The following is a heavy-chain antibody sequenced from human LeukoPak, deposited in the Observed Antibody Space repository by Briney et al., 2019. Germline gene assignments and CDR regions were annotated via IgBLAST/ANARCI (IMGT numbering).Heavy chain of an antibody. V-gene: IGHV3-15*01. CDR2: IRSKTDGGAT. CDR3: TRDYGSSFYF. D-gene: IGHD4-17*01. CDR1: GYTFDNAW. Sequence: GGSLRLSCAASGYTFDNAWMSWVRQAPGKGLEWVGHIRSKTDGGATDYAAPVEGRFTISRDDSKNTLYLQMNTLKTEDTALYYCTRDYGSSFYFWGQGTLVTVSS. J-gene: IGHJ4*02.